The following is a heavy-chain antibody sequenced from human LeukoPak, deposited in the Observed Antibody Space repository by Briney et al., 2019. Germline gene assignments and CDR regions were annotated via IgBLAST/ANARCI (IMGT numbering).Heavy chain of an antibody. J-gene: IGHJ4*02. Sequence: PGGSLRLSCAASGFTFSSYAMHWVRQAPGKRLEWVAVISYDGSNKYHADSVKGRFTISRDNSKNTLYLQMNSLRAEDTAVYYCARDSGEMATTYVFDYWGQGTLVTVSS. CDR3: ARDSGEMATTYVFDY. V-gene: IGHV3-30-3*01. CDR1: GFTFSSYA. CDR2: ISYDGSNK. D-gene: IGHD5-24*01.